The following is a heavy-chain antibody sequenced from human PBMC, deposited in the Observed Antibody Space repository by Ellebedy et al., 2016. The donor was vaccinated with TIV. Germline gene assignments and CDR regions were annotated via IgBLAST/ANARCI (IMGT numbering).Heavy chain of an antibody. CDR1: GYTFTGYY. CDR2: IIPNSGGT. Sequence: AASVKVSCKASGYTFTGYYMHWVRQAPGQGLEWMGWIIPNSGGTNYAQKFQGRVTMTRDTSISTAYMELSRLTSDDTAVYYCARDRSEAMIRGRGGFDPWGQGTLVTVSS. CDR3: ARDRSEAMIRGRGGFDP. V-gene: IGHV1-2*02. J-gene: IGHJ5*02. D-gene: IGHD3-10*01.